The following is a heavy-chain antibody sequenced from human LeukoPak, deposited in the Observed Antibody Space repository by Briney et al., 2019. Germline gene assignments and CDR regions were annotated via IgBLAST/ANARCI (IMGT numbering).Heavy chain of an antibody. D-gene: IGHD2-15*01. CDR1: GGSINNYY. CDR3: ARGRYCSADICSGGDAFDI. V-gene: IGHV4-4*07. J-gene: IGHJ3*02. Sequence: SETLSLTCTVSGGSINNYYWSWIRQPAGKGLEWIGRIYTRGSTNYNPSLKSRVTMSVDTSKNQFSLKLSSVTAADAAVYYCARGRYCSADICSGGDAFDIWGQGTMVSVSS. CDR2: IYTRGST.